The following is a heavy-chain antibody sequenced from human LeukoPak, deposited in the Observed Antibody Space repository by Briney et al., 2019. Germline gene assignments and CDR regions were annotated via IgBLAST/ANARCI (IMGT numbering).Heavy chain of an antibody. D-gene: IGHD3-10*01. V-gene: IGHV3-21*04. CDR2: ISNSSSYI. Sequence: PGGSLRLSCAASGFTFSNYSMNWVRQAPGKGLEWVSSISNSSSYIYYADSVKGRFTISRDNAKNSLYLQMNSRRAEDTAVYYCVRDETPNFITMVRVADLGGQRTLLT. CDR1: GFTFSNYS. J-gene: IGHJ4*02. CDR3: VRDETPNFITMVRVADL.